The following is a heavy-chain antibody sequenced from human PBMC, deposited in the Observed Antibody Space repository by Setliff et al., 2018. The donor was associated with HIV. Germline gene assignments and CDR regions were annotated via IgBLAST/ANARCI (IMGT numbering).Heavy chain of an antibody. D-gene: IGHD3-10*01. V-gene: IGHV3-30*02. J-gene: IGHJ4*02. CDR3: AKEVWSEDDN. CDR2: INYDESSE. CDR1: GFTFSAHG. Sequence: GGSLRLSCAASGFTFSAHGMHWVRQAPGKGLEWVAFINYDESSEYYVDSVKGRVTISRDNSKNTVDLQMNSLRAEDTAVYYCAKEVWSEDDNWGQGTLVTVSS.